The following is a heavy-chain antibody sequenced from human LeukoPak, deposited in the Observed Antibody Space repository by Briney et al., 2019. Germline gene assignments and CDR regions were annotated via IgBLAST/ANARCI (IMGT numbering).Heavy chain of an antibody. V-gene: IGHV4-34*01. Sequence: SETLSLTCTVSGGSISRYYWSWIRQPPGKGLEWIGEINHSGSTNYNPSLKSRVTISVDTSKNQFSLKLSSVTAVDTAVYYCARGGYCSSTSCWSSYYYYMDVWGKGTTVTVSS. CDR2: INHSGST. D-gene: IGHD2-2*01. CDR1: GGSISRYY. J-gene: IGHJ6*03. CDR3: ARGGYCSSTSCWSSYYYYMDV.